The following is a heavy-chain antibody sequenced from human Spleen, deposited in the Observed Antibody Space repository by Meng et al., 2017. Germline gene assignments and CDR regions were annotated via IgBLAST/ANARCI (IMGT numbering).Heavy chain of an antibody. J-gene: IGHJ4*02. CDR2: INHSGST. D-gene: IGHD4-11*01. V-gene: IGHV4-34*01. CDR1: GGSFSDYY. Sequence: QVQRAHGVAGLLKLSETLSLTCVVSGGSFSDYYWSWIRQPPGKGLEWIGEINHSGSTNYNPSLESRATISVDTSQNNLSLKLSSVTAADSAVYYCARGPTTMAHDFDYWGQGTLVTVSS. CDR3: ARGPTTMAHDFDY.